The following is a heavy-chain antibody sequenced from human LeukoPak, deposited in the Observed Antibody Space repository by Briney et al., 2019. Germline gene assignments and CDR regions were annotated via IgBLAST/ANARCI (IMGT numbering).Heavy chain of an antibody. D-gene: IGHD3-3*01. V-gene: IGHV1-18*01. CDR3: ARGGVTIFGVVTTIDY. CDR2: ISAYNGNT. Sequence: ASVEVSCKASGYTFTSYGISWVRQAPGQGLEWMGWISAYNGNTNYAQKLQGRVTMTTDTSTSTAYMELRSLRSDDTAVYYCARGGVTIFGVVTTIDYWGQGTLVTVSS. CDR1: GYTFTSYG. J-gene: IGHJ4*02.